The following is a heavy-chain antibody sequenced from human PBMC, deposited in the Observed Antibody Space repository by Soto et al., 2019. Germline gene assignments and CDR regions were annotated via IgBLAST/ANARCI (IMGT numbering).Heavy chain of an antibody. Sequence: PGGSLRLSCEASEFTFNSYWMTWIRQAPGKGLEWVANIAGDGSEKNYVDTVKGRFTVSRDNAKRSLYLQMNNLRVEDTAFYFCGRGLYTGSPHFFYWGQGTLVTFPS. J-gene: IGHJ4*02. V-gene: IGHV3-7*03. CDR2: IAGDGSEK. D-gene: IGHD3-10*01. CDR3: GRGLYTGSPHFFY. CDR1: EFTFNSYW.